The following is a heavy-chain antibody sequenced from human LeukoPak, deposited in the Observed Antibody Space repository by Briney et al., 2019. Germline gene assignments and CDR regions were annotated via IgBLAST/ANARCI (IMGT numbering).Heavy chain of an antibody. CDR3: ARQELIMTTVTS. J-gene: IGHJ4*02. CDR1: GYTFTGYY. CDR2: INPNSGGT. D-gene: IGHD4-17*01. V-gene: IGHV1-2*02. Sequence: ASVKVSCKASGYTFTGYYMHWVRQAPGQGLEWMGWINPNSGGTNYAQKFQGRVTMTRDTSISTAYMELSRLRSDDTAVYYCARQELIMTTVTSWGQGTLVTVSS.